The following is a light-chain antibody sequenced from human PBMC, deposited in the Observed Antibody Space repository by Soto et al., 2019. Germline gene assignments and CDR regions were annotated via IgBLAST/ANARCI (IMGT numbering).Light chain of an antibody. V-gene: IGLV2-14*01. CDR1: SSDVGRYNY. J-gene: IGLJ2*01. CDR2: EVT. CDR3: KSFTASNTLV. Sequence: QSALTQPASVSGSPGQSITISCTGNSSDVGRYNYVSWYQHHPGKAPKLLIYEVTNRPSGVSNRFSGSKSGNTASLTISGLQAEDEADYYCKSFTASNTLVFGGGTKLTVL.